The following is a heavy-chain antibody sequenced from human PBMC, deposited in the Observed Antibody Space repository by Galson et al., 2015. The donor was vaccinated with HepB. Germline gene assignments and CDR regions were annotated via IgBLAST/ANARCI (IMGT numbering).Heavy chain of an antibody. Sequence: SVKVSCKAAGYMFTIYGVSWVRQAPGQGLEWMGWVRTDNGHTEYAQKFQDRVTMTAETSTNTAYMELRSLRFDDTAVYYCARVGSLYGMDVWGQGTTVTVSS. CDR3: ARVGSLYGMDV. D-gene: IGHD5-12*01. V-gene: IGHV1-18*04. J-gene: IGHJ6*02. CDR2: VRTDNGHT. CDR1: GYMFTIYG.